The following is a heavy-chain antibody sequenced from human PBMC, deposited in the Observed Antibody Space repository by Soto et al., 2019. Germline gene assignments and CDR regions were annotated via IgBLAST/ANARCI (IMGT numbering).Heavy chain of an antibody. V-gene: IGHV3-7*05. CDR3: TSGGY. J-gene: IGHJ4*02. CDR1: GFTYW. CDR2: IKQDGSEK. Sequence: EVQLVESGGGLVQPGGSLRLSCASSGFTYWMSWVRQAPGKGLEWVANIKQDGSEKNYVDSVKGRFTISRDNAKKSLYLQMNSMRADETAVYYCTSGGYWGQGTLVTVSS.